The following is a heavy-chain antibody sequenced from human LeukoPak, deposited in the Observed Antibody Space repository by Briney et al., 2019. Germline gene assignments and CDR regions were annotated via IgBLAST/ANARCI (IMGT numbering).Heavy chain of an antibody. CDR3: ASSDYYDSSGYYRPYYFDY. V-gene: IGHV4-4*02. CDR1: GGSISSSNW. J-gene: IGHJ4*02. Sequence: SETLSLTCAVSGGSISSSNWWSWVRQPPGKGLEWIGYIYHSGSTYYNPSLKSRVTISVDRSKNQFSLKLSSVTAADTAVYYCASSDYYDSSGYYRPYYFDYWGQGTLVTVSS. D-gene: IGHD3-22*01. CDR2: IYHSGST.